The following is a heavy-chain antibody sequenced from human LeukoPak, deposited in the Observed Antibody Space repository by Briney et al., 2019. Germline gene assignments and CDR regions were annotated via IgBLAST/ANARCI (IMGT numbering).Heavy chain of an antibody. CDR3: ARGRDGYNYRGY. V-gene: IGHV3-74*01. CDR1: GFTFSSYW. J-gene: IGHJ4*02. D-gene: IGHD5-24*01. CDR2: INSDGSST. Sequence: PGGSLRLSCAASGFTFSSYWMHWVRQAPGKGLVWVSHINSDGSSTTYADSVKGRFTISRDNAKNTLYLQMNSLRPEDTAVYYCARGRDGYNYRGYWGQGTLVTVSS.